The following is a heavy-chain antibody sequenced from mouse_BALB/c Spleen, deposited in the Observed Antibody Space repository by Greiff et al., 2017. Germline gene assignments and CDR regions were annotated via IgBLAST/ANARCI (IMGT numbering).Heavy chain of an antibody. V-gene: IGHV2-6-7*01. CDR3: ARKSIYYDYDPVGY. CDR1: GFSLTGYG. CDR2: IWGDGST. J-gene: IGHJ3*01. Sequence: QVQLKESGPGLVAPSQTLSITCTVSGFSLTGYGVNWVRQPPGKGMVWLGMIWGDGSTDYNSALKSRLSISKDNSKSQVLLKMNSMQTDDTTRNYCARKSIYYDYDPVGYWGQGTLVTVSA. D-gene: IGHD2-4*01.